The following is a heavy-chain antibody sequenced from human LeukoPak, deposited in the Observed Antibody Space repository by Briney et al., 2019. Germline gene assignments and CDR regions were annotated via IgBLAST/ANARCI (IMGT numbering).Heavy chain of an antibody. CDR2: INPNSGGT. CDR1: GYTFTGYY. CDR3: ARSGYSGYDSGGY. V-gene: IGHV1-2*02. D-gene: IGHD5-12*01. Sequence: ASVKVSCKASGYTFTGYYMHWVRQAPGQGLEWMGWINPNSGGTNYAQKFQGMVTMTRDTSLRTAYMELSRVRSDDTAVYYCARSGYSGYDSGGYWGQGTLVTVSS. J-gene: IGHJ4*02.